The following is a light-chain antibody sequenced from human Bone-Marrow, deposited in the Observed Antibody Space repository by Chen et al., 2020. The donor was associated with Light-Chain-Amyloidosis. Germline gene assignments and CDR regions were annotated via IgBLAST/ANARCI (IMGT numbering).Light chain of an antibody. CDR2: DDS. CDR3: QVWDRSSDRPV. V-gene: IGLV3-21*02. Sequence: SYVLTQPSSVSAAPGQTATIACGGNNIGSTCVHWYQQTPGQAPLLVVYDDSDRPLGIPARLSGSNSGNTATLTISRVEAGDEADYYCQVWDRSSDRPVFGGGTKLTVL. CDR1: NIGSTC. J-gene: IGLJ3*02.